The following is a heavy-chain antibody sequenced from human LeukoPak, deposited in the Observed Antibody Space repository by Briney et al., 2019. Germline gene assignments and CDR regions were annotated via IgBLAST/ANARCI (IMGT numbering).Heavy chain of an antibody. D-gene: IGHD1-1*01. Sequence: SGGSLRLSCAASGFTFSDYSMNWVRQAPGKGLEWVSSISRNSRHVYYGGSVWGRFTISRDDARNSLFLEMNSLRAEDMAVYYCVRDFTAMGCTTAYLHYWGQGTLVTVSS. CDR2: ISRNSRHV. CDR3: VRDFTAMGCTTAYLHY. CDR1: GFTFSDYS. V-gene: IGHV3-21*01. J-gene: IGHJ1*01.